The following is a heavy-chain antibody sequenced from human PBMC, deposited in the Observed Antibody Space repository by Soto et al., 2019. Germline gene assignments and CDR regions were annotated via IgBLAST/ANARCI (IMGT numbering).Heavy chain of an antibody. Sequence: SETLSLTCTVSGGSISSSSYYWVWIRQPTGKKLKWIGSIYYSGSTYYNPSLKSRVTISVDTSKNQFSLKLSSVTAADTAVYYCAGDEYYYDSSGYSGSGAFDYWGQGTLVTVSS. CDR3: AGDEYYYDSSGYSGSGAFDY. CDR1: GGSISSSSYY. D-gene: IGHD3-22*01. V-gene: IGHV4-39*01. CDR2: IYYSGST. J-gene: IGHJ4*02.